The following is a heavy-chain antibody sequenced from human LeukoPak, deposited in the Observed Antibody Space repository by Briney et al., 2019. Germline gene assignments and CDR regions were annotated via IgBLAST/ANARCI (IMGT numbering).Heavy chain of an antibody. J-gene: IGHJ4*02. CDR1: GGSFSGYY. Sequence: PSETLSLTCAVYGGSFSGYYWSWIRQPPGKGLEWIGEINHSGSTNYNPSLKSRVTISVDTSKNQFSLKLSSVTAADTAVYTCARHRNSKYYSDSSGYYWDYWGQGTLVTVSS. V-gene: IGHV4-34*01. D-gene: IGHD3-22*01. CDR2: INHSGST. CDR3: ARHRNSKYYSDSSGYYWDY.